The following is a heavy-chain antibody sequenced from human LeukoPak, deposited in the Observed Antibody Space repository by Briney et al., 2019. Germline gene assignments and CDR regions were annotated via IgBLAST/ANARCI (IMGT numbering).Heavy chain of an antibody. Sequence: GGSLRLSCAASGFTVSSNYMSWVRQAPGKGLEGGSVIYSGGSTYYADSVKGRYTISRDNSKNTLYLQMNSLRAEGTAVYYCARMSSGWSRAFDIWGQGTMVTVSS. J-gene: IGHJ3*02. CDR2: IYSGGST. V-gene: IGHV3-66*02. CDR3: ARMSSGWSRAFDI. D-gene: IGHD6-19*01. CDR1: GFTVSSNY.